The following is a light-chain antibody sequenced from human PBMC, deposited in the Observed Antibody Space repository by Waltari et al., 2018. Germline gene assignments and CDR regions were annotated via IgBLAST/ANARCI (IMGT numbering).Light chain of an antibody. J-gene: IGKJ1*01. Sequence: EIVLTQSPGTLSLSPGERATLSCSASQSIRRTLAWYQQKPGKPPRLLMYGASIRAPGTPDRFSGTGSGTDFSLTISSLEPEDFAVYYCQHYVRLPATFGQGTKVEIK. CDR1: QSIRRT. CDR2: GAS. CDR3: QHYVRLPAT. V-gene: IGKV3-20*01.